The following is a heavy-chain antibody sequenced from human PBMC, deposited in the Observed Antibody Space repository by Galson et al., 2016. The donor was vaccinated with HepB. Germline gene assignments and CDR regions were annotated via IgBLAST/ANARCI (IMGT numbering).Heavy chain of an antibody. D-gene: IGHD4-17*01. V-gene: IGHV5-10-1*01. Sequence: QSGAEVKEPGESLRISCQGPGHRLTDYWITLVRQLPGKGLQWRGRIDPDDAYTNYNPAYHGQVTISVDKSIKPAYLQWSTLKAPDTAIYYCARALEYGSRNYYDYYAMDVWGPGTTVIVSS. CDR3: ARALEYGSRNYYDYYAMDV. CDR1: GHRLTDYW. J-gene: IGHJ6*02. CDR2: IDPDDAYT.